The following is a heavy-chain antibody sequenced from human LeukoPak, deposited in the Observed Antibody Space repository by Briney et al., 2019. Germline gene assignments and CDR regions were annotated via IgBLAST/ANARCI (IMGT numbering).Heavy chain of an antibody. V-gene: IGHV4-59*01. J-gene: IGHJ6*03. Sequence: SETLSLTCTVSGGSISSYYWSWIRQPPGKGLEWIGYIYYSGSTNYNPSLKSRVTISVDTSKNQFSLKLSSVTAADTAVYYCARVVVVKGYYYYYYMDVWGKGTTVTISS. D-gene: IGHD3-22*01. CDR2: IYYSGST. CDR3: ARVVVVKGYYYYYYMDV. CDR1: GGSISSYY.